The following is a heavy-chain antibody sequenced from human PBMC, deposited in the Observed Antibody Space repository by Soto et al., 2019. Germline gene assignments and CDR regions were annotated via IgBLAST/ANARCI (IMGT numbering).Heavy chain of an antibody. Sequence: TSETLSLTCAVSGGSISSGGYSWSWIRQPPGKGLEWIGYIYHSGSTYYNPSLKSRVTISVDRSKNQFSLKLSSVTAADTAVYYCARGFWSGLSGMDVWGQGTTVTVS. CDR2: IYHSGST. CDR1: GGSISSGGYS. D-gene: IGHD3-3*01. V-gene: IGHV4-30-2*01. CDR3: ARGFWSGLSGMDV. J-gene: IGHJ6*02.